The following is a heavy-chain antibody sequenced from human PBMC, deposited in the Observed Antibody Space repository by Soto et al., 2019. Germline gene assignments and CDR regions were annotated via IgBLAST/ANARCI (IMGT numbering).Heavy chain of an antibody. CDR3: ARYIPGVRYYGMAV. V-gene: IGHV3-23*01. J-gene: IGHJ6*02. Sequence: PGGSLRLSCAASGFTFSSYAMKWVRQAPGKGLEWVSLIGESGTPTYYADSVKGRFTISRDNSGNTLFLEMYSLRAEDTAVYYCARYIPGVRYYGMAVWGQGTTVPGSS. D-gene: IGHD2-2*01. CDR1: GFTFSSYA. CDR2: IGESGTPT.